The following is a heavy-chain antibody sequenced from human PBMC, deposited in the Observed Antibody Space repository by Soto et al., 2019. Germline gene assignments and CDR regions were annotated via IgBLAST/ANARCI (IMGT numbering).Heavy chain of an antibody. CDR2: ISYDGSNK. V-gene: IGHV3-30*03. D-gene: IGHD6-19*01. J-gene: IGHJ5*01. CDR3: SRRRYSSGWSDS. Sequence: GGSLRLSCAASGFTFSSYGMHWVRQAPGKGLEWVAVISYDGSNKYYADSVKGRFTISRDNAKNSLFLQMSSLRDEDTAVYYCSRRRYSSGWSDSWGQGSQVTVSS. CDR1: GFTFSSYG.